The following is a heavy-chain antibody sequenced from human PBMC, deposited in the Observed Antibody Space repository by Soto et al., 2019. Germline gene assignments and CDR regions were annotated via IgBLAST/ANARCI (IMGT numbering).Heavy chain of an antibody. D-gene: IGHD2-15*01. CDR3: AREYCSGGSCYSGRPGYFDY. V-gene: IGHV3-33*01. J-gene: IGHJ4*02. CDR1: GFTFSSYG. Sequence: QVQLVESGGGVVQPGRSLRLSCAASGFTFSSYGMHWVRQAPGKGLEWVAVIWYDGSNKYYADSVKGRFTISRDNSKNTLYLQMNSLRAEDTAVYYCAREYCSGGSCYSGRPGYFDYWGQGTLVTVSS. CDR2: IWYDGSNK.